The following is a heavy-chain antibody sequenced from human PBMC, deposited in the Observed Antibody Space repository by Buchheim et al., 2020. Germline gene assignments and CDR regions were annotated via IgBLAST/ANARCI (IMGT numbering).Heavy chain of an antibody. Sequence: QITLKESGPTLVKPTQTLTLTCTFSGFSLSTSGVGVGWIRQPPGKALEWLALIYWNDDKRYSPSLKSRLTITKDTSKNQVVLTMTNMDPVDTATYYCAHSQHQGNAESIWFGELPSFDYWGQGTL. CDR1: GFSLSTSGVG. J-gene: IGHJ4*02. V-gene: IGHV2-5*01. D-gene: IGHD3-10*01. CDR3: AHSQHQGNAESIWFGELPSFDY. CDR2: IYWNDDK.